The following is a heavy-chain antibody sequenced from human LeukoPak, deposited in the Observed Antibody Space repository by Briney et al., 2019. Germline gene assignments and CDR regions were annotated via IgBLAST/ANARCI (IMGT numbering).Heavy chain of an antibody. CDR2: IYPGDSDT. CDR1: GYSFIDYW. D-gene: IGHD5-24*01. CDR3: AKSNRGDGYNYWFDP. Sequence: GESLKISCKASGYSFIDYWIGWVRQMPGKGLEWMGIIYPGDSDTGYSPSFEGQVTISSDKSITTAYLQWSSLKASDTAMYYCAKSNRGDGYNYWFDPWGQGTLVTVSS. V-gene: IGHV5-51*01. J-gene: IGHJ5*02.